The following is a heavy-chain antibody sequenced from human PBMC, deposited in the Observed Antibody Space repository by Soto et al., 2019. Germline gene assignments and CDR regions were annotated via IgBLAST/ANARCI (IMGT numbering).Heavy chain of an antibody. Sequence: EVQLVESGGGLVKPGGSLRLSCAASGVTFSNAWLSWVRQAPGKGLEWVGRIKSKTDGGTTDFTAPGKGRFTISRDDSKNTLYLQMNSLKTEDTAVYYSTTGSTSTKNYWGQGALVAVSS. CDR1: GVTFSNAW. J-gene: IGHJ4*02. V-gene: IGHV3-15*01. CDR3: TTGSTSTKNY. D-gene: IGHD6-6*01. CDR2: IKSKTDGGTT.